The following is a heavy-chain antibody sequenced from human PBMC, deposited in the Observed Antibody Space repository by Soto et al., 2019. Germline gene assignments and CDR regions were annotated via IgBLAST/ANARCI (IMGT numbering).Heavy chain of an antibody. CDR2: ISYDGSNK. CDR3: AKSGSGSSSFDY. Sequence: GGSLRLSCAASGFTFSSYGMHWVRQAPGKGLEWVAVISYDGSNKYYADSVKGRFTISRDNSKNTLYLQMNSLRAEDTAVYYCAKSGSGSSSFDYWGQGTLVTVSS. CDR1: GFTFSSYG. V-gene: IGHV3-30*18. D-gene: IGHD6-6*01. J-gene: IGHJ4*02.